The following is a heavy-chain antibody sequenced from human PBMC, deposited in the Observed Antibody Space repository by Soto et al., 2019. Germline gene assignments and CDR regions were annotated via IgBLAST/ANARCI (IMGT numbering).Heavy chain of an antibody. D-gene: IGHD6-6*01. CDR2: IIGSGGKT. Sequence: GGSLRLSCAASGFTFSGYAITWVRQAPGKGLEWVATIIGSGGKTYYADSVKGRFTISRDNSKNTVYLQMNSLRAVDTAVYYCARDYLEYSSSSLYYYYFYGMDVWCQGTTVTVSS. J-gene: IGHJ6*02. CDR1: GFTFSGYA. CDR3: ARDYLEYSSSSLYYYYFYGMDV. V-gene: IGHV3-23*01.